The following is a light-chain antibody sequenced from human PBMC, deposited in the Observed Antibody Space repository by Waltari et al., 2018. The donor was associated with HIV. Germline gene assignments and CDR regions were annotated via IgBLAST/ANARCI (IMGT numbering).Light chain of an antibody. V-gene: IGLV1-47*01. CDR1: TSNTGSNF. CDR2: GDD. Sequence: QSVLTQPPSTSGTPGQTVTISCSGSTSNTGSNFVYWYQQLPGTAPTLLIYGDDQRPSGVPDRFSVSKSGTSASLAISGLLSEDEAEYYCATWDDSLSGVLFGGGTKLTVL. J-gene: IGLJ3*02. CDR3: ATWDDSLSGVL.